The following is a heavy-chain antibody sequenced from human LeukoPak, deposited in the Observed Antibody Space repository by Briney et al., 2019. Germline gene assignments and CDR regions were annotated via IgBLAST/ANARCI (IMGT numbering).Heavy chain of an antibody. CDR1: RFTFNTYA. D-gene: IGHD2-15*01. Sequence: GGSLRLSCVASRFTFNTYAVNWVRQAPGKGLEWVSAISINGDFTSYADSVRGRFTISRENSKNTVFLQMNGLRADDRAVYYCATVKRDCSGGTCYSYDYWGQGTLVTVSS. CDR2: ISINGDFT. CDR3: ATVKRDCSGGTCYSYDY. V-gene: IGHV3-23*01. J-gene: IGHJ4*02.